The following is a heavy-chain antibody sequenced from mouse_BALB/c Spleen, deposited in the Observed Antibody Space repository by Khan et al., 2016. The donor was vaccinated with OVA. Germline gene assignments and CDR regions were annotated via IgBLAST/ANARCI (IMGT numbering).Heavy chain of an antibody. V-gene: IGHV3-8*02. J-gene: IGHJ3*01. D-gene: IGHD2-14*01. CDR2: IIYTGYT. Sequence: EVKLLESGPSLVKPSQTLSLTCSVTGDSITSGYWNWIRKFPGNRLEYMGYIIYTGYTYYNPSLKCRISITRHTSKNQYYLQLNSVTDEDTATCYCAKSTYRYAFAYWGQGTLVTVSA. CDR1: GDSITSGY. CDR3: AKSTYRYAFAY.